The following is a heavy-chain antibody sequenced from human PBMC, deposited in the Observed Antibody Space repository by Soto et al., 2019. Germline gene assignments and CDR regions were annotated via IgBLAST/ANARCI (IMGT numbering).Heavy chain of an antibody. CDR3: ARGQRFSDWFDP. D-gene: IGHD3-3*01. CDR1: GGTISGYY. J-gene: IGHJ5*02. Sequence: PSETLSLTCTVTGGTISGYYWTWIRQSAGGGLEWIGRIDSSGSTNYNPSLKSRVTISLDTSMNHFSLRLSSVTAADTAVYYCARGQRFSDWFDPWGQGTLVTVSS. CDR2: IDSSGST. V-gene: IGHV4-4*07.